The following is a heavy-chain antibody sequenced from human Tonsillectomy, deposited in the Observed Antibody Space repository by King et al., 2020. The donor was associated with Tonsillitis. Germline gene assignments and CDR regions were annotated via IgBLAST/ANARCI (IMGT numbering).Heavy chain of an antibody. V-gene: IGHV4-34*01. Sequence: VQLQQWGAGLLKPSETLSLPCAVYGGSFSNYYWSWIRQPPGKGLEWIGEINHSGSTNYNPSLKSRVTISVDTSKNQFSLKLSSVTAADTAVYYCASCFGTFDIWGQGTMVTVSS. CDR2: INHSGST. CDR1: GGSFSNYY. J-gene: IGHJ3*02. D-gene: IGHD3-3*01. CDR3: ASCFGTFDI.